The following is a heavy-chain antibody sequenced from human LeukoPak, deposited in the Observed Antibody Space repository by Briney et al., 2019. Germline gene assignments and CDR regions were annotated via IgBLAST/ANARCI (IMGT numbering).Heavy chain of an antibody. CDR3: ARASFDFWSGYCFDY. V-gene: IGHV4-30-4*08. CDR2: IYYSGST. J-gene: IGHJ4*02. D-gene: IGHD3-3*01. Sequence: SQTLSLTCTVSGGSISSGDYYWSWIRQPPGKGLEWIGYIYYSGSTYYNPSLKSRVTISVDTSKNQFSLKLSSVTAADTAVYYCARASFDFWSGYCFDYWGQGTLVTVSS. CDR1: GGSISSGDYY.